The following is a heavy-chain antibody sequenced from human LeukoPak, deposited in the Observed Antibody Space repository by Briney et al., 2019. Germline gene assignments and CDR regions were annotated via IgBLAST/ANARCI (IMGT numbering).Heavy chain of an antibody. D-gene: IGHD3-10*01. CDR2: IHYTGSI. Sequence: SQTLSLTCTVSGGSISSGNYHWSWIRHSPGKGLEWIGYIHYTGSIYYNPSLKSRVSISKDTSKNQFSLKLSSVTVADTAMYYCARYYGAGRYPFDHWGQGTLVTVSS. CDR1: GGSISSGNYH. V-gene: IGHV4-30-4*01. CDR3: ARYYGAGRYPFDH. J-gene: IGHJ4*02.